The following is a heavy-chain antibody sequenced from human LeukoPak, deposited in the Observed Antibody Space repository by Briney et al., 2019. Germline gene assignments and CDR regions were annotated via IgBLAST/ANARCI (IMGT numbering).Heavy chain of an antibody. J-gene: IGHJ4*02. CDR3: ARDNMGGYSYGTWFDY. CDR1: GFTFSNAW. Sequence: GGSLRLSCAASGFTFSNAWMSWVRQAPGQGLEWMGGIIPIFGTANYAQKFQGRVTITADESTSTAYMELSSLRSEDTAVYYCARDNMGGYSYGTWFDYWGQGTLVTVSS. V-gene: IGHV1-69*01. CDR2: IIPIFGTA. D-gene: IGHD5-18*01.